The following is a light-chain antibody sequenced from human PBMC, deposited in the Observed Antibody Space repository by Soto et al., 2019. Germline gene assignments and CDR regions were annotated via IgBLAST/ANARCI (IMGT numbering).Light chain of an antibody. CDR2: GNS. CDR1: SSNIGAGYD. J-gene: IGLJ2*01. V-gene: IGLV1-40*01. Sequence: QSVLTQPPSGSGAPGQRVTISCTGSSSNIGAGYDVHWYQQLPGTYPKLLIYGNSNRPSGVPDRFSGSKSGTSASLAITGLQAEDEADYYCQSYDSSLSGVVFGGGTKLTVL. CDR3: QSYDSSLSGVV.